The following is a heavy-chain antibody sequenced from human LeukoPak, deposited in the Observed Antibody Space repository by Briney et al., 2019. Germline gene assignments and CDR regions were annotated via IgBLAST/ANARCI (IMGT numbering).Heavy chain of an antibody. CDR1: GYTFTSYY. Sequence: ASVKVSCKASGYTFTSYYMHWVRQAPGQGLEWMGLINPSGGSTSYAQKFQGRVTMTRDTSTSTVYMELSSLRSEDTAVYYCARTKRGYGGNSDPFDYWGQGTLVTVSS. J-gene: IGHJ4*02. V-gene: IGHV1-46*01. CDR3: ARTKRGYGGNSDPFDY. D-gene: IGHD4-23*01. CDR2: INPSGGST.